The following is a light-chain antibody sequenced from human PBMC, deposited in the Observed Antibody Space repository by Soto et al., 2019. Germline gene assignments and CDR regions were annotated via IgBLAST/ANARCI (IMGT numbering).Light chain of an antibody. J-gene: IGLJ2*01. CDR2: VNS. CDR3: QSYDSSLSAVV. CDR1: SSNIGAGYD. V-gene: IGLV1-40*01. Sequence: QSVLTQPPSVSWAPGQRVTISCTGSSSNIGAGYDVHWYLQLPGTAPKLLIYVNSNRPSGVPDRFSGSKSGTSASLAITGLQAEDEADYYCQSYDSSLSAVVFGGGTKLTVL.